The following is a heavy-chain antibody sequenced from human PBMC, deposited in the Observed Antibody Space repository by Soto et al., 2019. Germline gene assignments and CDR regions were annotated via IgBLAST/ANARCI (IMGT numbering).Heavy chain of an antibody. CDR1: GFTFSSYS. J-gene: IGHJ3*02. CDR3: VETSCYI. D-gene: IGHD2-8*01. CDR2: ISSSSRSI. V-gene: IGHV3-48*02. Sequence: PGGALRLSWAASGFTFSSYSMNWVRQAPGKGLEWISYISSSSRSIYYADSVQGRFTISRDNAKNSLFLQMNSLRDEDTARYFCVETSCYIWAQGTMVTGSS.